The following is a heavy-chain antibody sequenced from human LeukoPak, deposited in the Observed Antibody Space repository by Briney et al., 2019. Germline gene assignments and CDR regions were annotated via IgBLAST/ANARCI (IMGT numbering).Heavy chain of an antibody. Sequence: GGSLRLSCAASGFTFSSYGMHWVRQAPGKGLEWVAVIWYDGSNKYYADSVKGRFTISRDNSKNTLYLQMNSLRAEDTAVYYCAREYRIAAAADYWGRGTLVTVSS. CDR3: AREYRIAAAADY. CDR1: GFTFSSYG. V-gene: IGHV3-33*01. CDR2: IWYDGSNK. J-gene: IGHJ4*02. D-gene: IGHD6-13*01.